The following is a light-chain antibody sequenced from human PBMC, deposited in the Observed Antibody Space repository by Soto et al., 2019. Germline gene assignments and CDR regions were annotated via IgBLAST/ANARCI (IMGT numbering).Light chain of an antibody. CDR2: KAS. CDR1: QTIRSW. CDR3: QHYNSSSET. V-gene: IGKV1-5*03. Sequence: DIQMTQSPSTLYRSLGDRVTITFRASQTIRSWLAWYQQKNGKAPKLLIYKASTLKSGVPSRFRGRGSGTEFTLTISRLQPDDFSTYYCQHYNSSSETFGQGTKVDIK. J-gene: IGKJ1*01.